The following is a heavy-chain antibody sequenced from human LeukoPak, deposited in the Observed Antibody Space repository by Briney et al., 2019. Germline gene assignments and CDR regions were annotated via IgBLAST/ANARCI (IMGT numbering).Heavy chain of an antibody. CDR1: GASISSYY. J-gene: IGHJ4*02. V-gene: IGHV4-4*09. CDR2: IYTSETT. CDR3: ARHRYPSSLSYFGI. D-gene: IGHD6-19*01. Sequence: SETLSLTCTVSGASISSYYWSWIRQPPGKGLEWIGYIYTSETTNYNPSLRSRVTISIDTSKNQFSLRLSSVTAADTAVYYCARHRYPSSLSYFGIWGQGTLVIVSS.